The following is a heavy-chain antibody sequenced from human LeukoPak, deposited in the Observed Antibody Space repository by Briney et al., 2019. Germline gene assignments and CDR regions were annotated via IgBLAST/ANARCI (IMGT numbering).Heavy chain of an antibody. J-gene: IGHJ6*02. Sequence: ASVKVSCKASGYTFTRYAMNWVRQAPGQGLEWMGWINTNTGNPTYAQGFTGRFVFSLDTSVSTAYLQISSLEAEDTAVYYCARPYEPYYSYGLDVWGHGTTVTVSS. V-gene: IGHV7-4-1*02. CDR3: ARPYEPYYSYGLDV. D-gene: IGHD5-12*01. CDR1: GYTFTRYA. CDR2: INTNTGNP.